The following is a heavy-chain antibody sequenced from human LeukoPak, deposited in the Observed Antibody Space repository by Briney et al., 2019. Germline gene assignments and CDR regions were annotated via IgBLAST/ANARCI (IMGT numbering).Heavy chain of an antibody. J-gene: IGHJ3*02. CDR1: GYTFTGYY. CDR3: ARAKERYSSSSDSFDI. V-gene: IGHV1-2*02. Sequence: GASVKVSCKASGYTFTGYYMHWVRQAPGQGLGWMGWINPNSGGTNYAQKFQGRVTMTRDTSISTAYMELSSLRSEDTAVYYCARAKERYSSSSDSFDIWGQGTMVTVSS. CDR2: INPNSGGT. D-gene: IGHD6-6*01.